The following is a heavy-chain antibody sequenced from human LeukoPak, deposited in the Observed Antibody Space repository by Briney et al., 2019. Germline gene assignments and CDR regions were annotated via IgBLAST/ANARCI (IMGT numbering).Heavy chain of an antibody. CDR1: GFTFSSYA. J-gene: IGHJ6*02. CDR2: ISYDGSNK. Sequence: GSLRLSCAASGFTFSSYAMHWVRQAPGKGLEWVAVISYDGSNKYYADSVKGRFTISRDNSKNTLYLQMNSPRAEDTAVYYCARVGYYDSSGYYWGSYYYYGMDVWGQGTTVTVSS. D-gene: IGHD3-22*01. V-gene: IGHV3-30-3*01. CDR3: ARVGYYDSSGYYWGSYYYYGMDV.